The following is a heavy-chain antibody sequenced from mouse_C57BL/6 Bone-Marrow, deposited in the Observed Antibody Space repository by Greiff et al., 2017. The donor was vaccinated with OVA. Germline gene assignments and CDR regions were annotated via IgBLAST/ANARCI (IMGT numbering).Heavy chain of an antibody. Sequence: VQLQQSGGGLVKPGGSLKLSCAASGFTFSSYAMSWVRQTPEKRLEWVATISDGGSYTYYPDNVKGRFTISRDNAKNNLYLQMSHLKSEDTALYYCARGGSSDLTYWGQGTLVTVSA. V-gene: IGHV5-4*01. CDR2: ISDGGSYT. CDR3: ARGGSSDLTY. J-gene: IGHJ3*01. CDR1: GFTFSSYA. D-gene: IGHD1-1*01.